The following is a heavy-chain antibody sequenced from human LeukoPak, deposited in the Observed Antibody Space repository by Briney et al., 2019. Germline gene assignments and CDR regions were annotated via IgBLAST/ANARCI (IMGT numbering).Heavy chain of an antibody. Sequence: SGPTLVNPTQTLTLTCTFSGFSLSTNGMSVTWVRQPPGKALEWLARIDWDDDKYYSASLKTRLTISKDTSKNQVVLTMTNMDPVDTATYFCARCIAPTGTLDYWVQGALVTVSS. V-gene: IGHV2-70*11. CDR1: GFSLSTNGMS. CDR3: ARCIAPTGTLDY. CDR2: IDWDDDK. D-gene: IGHD1-7*01. J-gene: IGHJ4*02.